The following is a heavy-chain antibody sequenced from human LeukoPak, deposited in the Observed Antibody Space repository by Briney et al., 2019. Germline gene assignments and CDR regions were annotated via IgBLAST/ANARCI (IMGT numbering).Heavy chain of an antibody. CDR2: IHSEESRI. V-gene: IGHV3-74*01. CDR3: ARGYYGLDV. CDR1: GFSFSSYS. J-gene: IGHJ6*02. Sequence: GGSLRLSCAASGFSFSSYSMHWVRQAPGKGLVWVSRIHSEESRIGYADSVKGRFTISRDHAKNTLYLQTNSLIAEDTGVYYCARGYYGLDVWGQGTTVSVSS.